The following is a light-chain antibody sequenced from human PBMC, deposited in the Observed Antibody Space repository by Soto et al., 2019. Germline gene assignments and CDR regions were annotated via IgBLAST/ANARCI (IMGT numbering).Light chain of an antibody. CDR2: DAS. V-gene: IGKV3-11*01. CDR1: QSVAGY. CDR3: QQGSNWPPVYT. Sequence: EIVLTQSPATLSLSPGERATLSCRASQSVAGYLAWYQQKPGQAPRLLISDASNRATGIPARFSGSGSETDFTLTISSLEPEDFAVYYCQQGSNWPPVYTFGQGTKLEIK. J-gene: IGKJ2*01.